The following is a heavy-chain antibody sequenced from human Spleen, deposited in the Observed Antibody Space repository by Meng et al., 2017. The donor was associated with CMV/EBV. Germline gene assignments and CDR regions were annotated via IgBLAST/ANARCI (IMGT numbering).Heavy chain of an antibody. J-gene: IGHJ4*02. CDR3: AKVGSSTRLERD. D-gene: IGHD1-1*01. CDR2: IKEDGTEK. CDR1: GFNFKTYW. Sequence: GGSLRLSCAASGFNFKTYWMTWVRQAPGKGLEWVANIKEDGTEKNYVDSVKGRFTIPRDNVKNSVYLQMNSLRADDTAVYYCAKVGSSTRLERDWGQGTLVTVSS. V-gene: IGHV3-7*01.